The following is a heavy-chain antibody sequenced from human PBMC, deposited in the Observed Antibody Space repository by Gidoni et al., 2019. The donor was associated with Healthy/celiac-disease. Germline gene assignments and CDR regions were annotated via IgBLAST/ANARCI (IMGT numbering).Heavy chain of an antibody. Sequence: QLQLQESGAGLVKPSGNLSLTGTLPGGSTSSSSYYWGWTRKPPGKGLEWIGSIYYGGSTYYNPSLQRRVTISVATSKNQFSLKLSSVTSADTAVYYCASIRYFDWLSCDYWGQGTLVTVSS. J-gene: IGHJ4*02. CDR3: ASIRYFDWLSCDY. CDR1: GGSTSSSSYY. CDR2: IYYGGST. D-gene: IGHD3-9*01. V-gene: IGHV4-39*07.